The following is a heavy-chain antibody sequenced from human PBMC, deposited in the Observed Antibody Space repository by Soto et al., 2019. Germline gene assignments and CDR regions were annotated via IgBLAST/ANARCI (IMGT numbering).Heavy chain of an antibody. J-gene: IGHJ5*02. CDR1: EGTSVDYG. V-gene: IGHV4-4*07. Sequence: FVPHPHRWTVAEGTSVDYGWSWISKKDGKGLECIGRVYFSGTVKYNPSLKSRVSMSIDTSKNQFSLKLSSVTAADTAVYYCARLGVDNINTALHRTVFASLVQGTLV. CDR2: VYFSGTV. CDR3: ARLGVDNINTALHRTVFAS. D-gene: IGHD2-8*01.